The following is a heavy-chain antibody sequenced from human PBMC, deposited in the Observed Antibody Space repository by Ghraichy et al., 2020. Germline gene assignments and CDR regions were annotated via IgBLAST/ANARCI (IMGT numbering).Heavy chain of an antibody. CDR2: IKSKTDGGTT. V-gene: IGHV3-15*01. Sequence: LSLTCAASGFTFSNAWMSWVRQAPGKGLEWVGRIKSKTDGGTTDYAAPVKGRFTISRDDSKNTLYLQMNSLKTEDTAVYYCTTAPYDSSGYSLGYWGQGTLVTVSS. D-gene: IGHD3-22*01. CDR1: GFTFSNAW. J-gene: IGHJ4*02. CDR3: TTAPYDSSGYSLGY.